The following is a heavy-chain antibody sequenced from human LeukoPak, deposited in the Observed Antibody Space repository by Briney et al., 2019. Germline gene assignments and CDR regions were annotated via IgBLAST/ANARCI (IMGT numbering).Heavy chain of an antibody. CDR2: IYHSGST. CDR3: ARTTYYYDSSGYYSWFDP. V-gene: IGHV4-30-2*01. CDR1: GGSISSGGYS. Sequence: SQTRSLTCAVSGGSISSGGYSWSWIRQPPGKGLEWIGHIYHSGSTYYNPSLKSRVTISVDRSKNQFSLKLSSVTAADTAVYYCARTTYYYDSSGYYSWFDPWGQGTLVTVSS. J-gene: IGHJ5*02. D-gene: IGHD3-22*01.